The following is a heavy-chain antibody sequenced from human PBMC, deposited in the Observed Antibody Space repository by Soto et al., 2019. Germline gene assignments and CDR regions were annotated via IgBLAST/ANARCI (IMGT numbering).Heavy chain of an antibody. CDR3: ARALGGVTYLKL. D-gene: IGHD3-16*01. Sequence: QVQLQQWGAGLLKPSETLSLTCAVSGGSFSGSYWTWVRQAPGKGVEWIGEFNHNGHINYNPSLERRVAIAMAPAKVQCSLKVTSVTAADTAVYYCARALGGVTYLKLWGQGTLVTVSS. CDR1: GGSFSGSY. V-gene: IGHV4-34*01. CDR2: FNHNGHI. J-gene: IGHJ4*02.